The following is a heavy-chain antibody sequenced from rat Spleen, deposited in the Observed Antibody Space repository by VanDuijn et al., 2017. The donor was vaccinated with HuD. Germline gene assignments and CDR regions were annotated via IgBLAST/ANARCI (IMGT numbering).Heavy chain of an antibody. Sequence: EVQLVASGGGLVQPGRSLKLSCAASGFTFSNYDMAWVRQAPTKGLEWVASISPSGVGTSFRDSVKGRFTLPRYNAKSTLYLQMDSLRSEDTATYYCATRHYGYTDYFDYWGQGVMVTVSS. J-gene: IGHJ2*01. D-gene: IGHD1-9*01. CDR3: ATRHYGYTDYFDY. CDR2: ISPSGVGT. CDR1: GFTFSNYD. V-gene: IGHV5-19*01.